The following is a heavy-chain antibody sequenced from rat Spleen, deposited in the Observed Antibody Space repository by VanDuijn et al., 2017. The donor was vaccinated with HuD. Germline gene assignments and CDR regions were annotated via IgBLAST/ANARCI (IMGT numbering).Heavy chain of an antibody. D-gene: IGHD1-4*01. CDR1: GFTFSDYY. Sequence: EVQLVESDGGLVQPGRSLKLSCATSGFTFSDYYMAWVRQAPTKGLDWVATISSGGGGTFYPDSVKGRFTISRDNAQRTLYLQMDSLRSEDTATYYCARQGTTRVQAGGVMDAWGQGASVTVSS. CDR3: ARQGTTRVQAGGVMDA. J-gene: IGHJ4*01. CDR2: ISSGGGGT. V-gene: IGHV5-25*01.